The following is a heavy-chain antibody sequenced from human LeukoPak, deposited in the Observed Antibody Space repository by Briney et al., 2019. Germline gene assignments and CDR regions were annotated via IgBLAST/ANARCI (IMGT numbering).Heavy chain of an antibody. CDR2: ISGSGGST. V-gene: IGHV3-23*01. D-gene: IGHD2-15*01. CDR1: GFTFSSYA. Sequence: GGSLRLSCAASGFTFSSYAMSWVRQAPGKGLEWVSAISGSGGSTYYADSVKGRFTNSRDNSKNPLYLQMNSLRAEDTAVYYCAKSGYCSGGSCYSTDWGQGTLVTVSS. J-gene: IGHJ4*02. CDR3: AKSGYCSGGSCYSTD.